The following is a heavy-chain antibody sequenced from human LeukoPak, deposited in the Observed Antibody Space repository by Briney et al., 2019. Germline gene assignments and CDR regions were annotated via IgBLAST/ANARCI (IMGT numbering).Heavy chain of an antibody. CDR3: VRLYFD. J-gene: IGHJ4*02. D-gene: IGHD3-9*01. CDR2: IKSDGSST. Sequence: GGSLRLSCATPGFTFSSHWMHWVRQAPGKGLVWVSRIKSDGSSTDYADSVKGRFTISRDNAKNTLLLQMNSLRAEDTAVYYCVRLYFDWGQGTLVTVSS. CDR1: GFTFSSHW. V-gene: IGHV3-74*01.